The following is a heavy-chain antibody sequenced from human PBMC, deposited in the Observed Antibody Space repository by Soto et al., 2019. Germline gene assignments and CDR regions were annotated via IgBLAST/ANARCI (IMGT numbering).Heavy chain of an antibody. V-gene: IGHV1-69*05. CDR1: GGTFSSYA. Sequence: SVKVSCKASGGTFSSYAISWVRQAPGQGLEWMGGIIPIYGTANYAQKFEGRVTITRDTSANTAYMELSSLRSEDTAVYYCARLIITVSGTDLYYGLDVWGQGTKVTVSS. CDR3: ARLIITVSGTDLYYGLDV. J-gene: IGHJ6*02. CDR2: IIPIYGTA. D-gene: IGHD6-19*01.